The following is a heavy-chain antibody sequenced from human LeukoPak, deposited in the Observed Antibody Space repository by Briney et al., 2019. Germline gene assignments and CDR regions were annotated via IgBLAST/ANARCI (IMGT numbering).Heavy chain of an antibody. CDR3: ARVSGTAVYYFDY. J-gene: IGHJ4*02. D-gene: IGHD6-13*01. CDR2: ISTSSSHI. V-gene: IGHV3-21*01. CDR1: GFSFSSYS. Sequence: GGSLRLSCAASGFSFSSYSMDWVRQAPGKGLEWVSSISTSSSHIYYADSVKGRFTISRDNAKNSLCLQMHSLRAEDTAVYYCARVSGTAVYYFDYWGQGILVTVSS.